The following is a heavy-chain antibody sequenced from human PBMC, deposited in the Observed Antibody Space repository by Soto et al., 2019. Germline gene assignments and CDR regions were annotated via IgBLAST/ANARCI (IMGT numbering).Heavy chain of an antibody. V-gene: IGHV3-23*01. J-gene: IGHJ4*02. Sequence: EVQLLESGGGLVQPGGSLRLSCAASGFTFSSYAMSWVRQAPGKGLEWVSAISGSGGSTYYADSVQGRFTISRDNSKNTLYRQMNSLRAEDTAVYYCARVHSSSLDYWGQGTLVTVSS. CDR1: GFTFSSYA. CDR3: ARVHSSSLDY. D-gene: IGHD6-13*01. CDR2: ISGSGGST.